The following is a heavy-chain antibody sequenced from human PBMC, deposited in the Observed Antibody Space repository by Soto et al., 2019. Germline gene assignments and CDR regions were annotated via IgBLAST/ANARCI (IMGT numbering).Heavy chain of an antibody. V-gene: IGHV3-7*01. CDR2: VKQDGREK. Sequence: GGSLRLSCAASGFSLSPYWMNWVRQAPGKGLEWVANVKQDGREKYYVDSVKGRFIISRDNAKNSLYLQMNTLRAEDTAVYYCARDGDASGWYHYGMDFWGQGTLVTVSS. J-gene: IGHJ6*02. CDR1: GFSLSPYW. D-gene: IGHD6-19*01. CDR3: ARDGDASGWYHYGMDF.